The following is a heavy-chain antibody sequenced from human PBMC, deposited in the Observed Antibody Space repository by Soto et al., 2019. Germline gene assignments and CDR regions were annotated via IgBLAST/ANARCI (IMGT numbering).Heavy chain of an antibody. CDR1: GFTFSGHW. D-gene: IGHD2-2*01. CDR3: AREAGYCSRTSCYRRAFDT. CDR2: INTDGGSS. V-gene: IGHV3-74*03. J-gene: IGHJ3*02. Sequence: EVQLVESGGDLIQPGGSLRLSCAASGFTFSGHWMHWVRQVPGKGLEWVSRINTDGGSSAYADSVKGRFTISRDNAKNTLDLQMNGLRAEDTAVYYCAREAGYCSRTSCYRRAFDTWGQGTTVTVS.